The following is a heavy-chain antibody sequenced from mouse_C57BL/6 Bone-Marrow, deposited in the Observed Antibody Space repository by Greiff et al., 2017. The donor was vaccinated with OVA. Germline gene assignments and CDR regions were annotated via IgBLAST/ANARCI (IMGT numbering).Heavy chain of an antibody. CDR3: ARDYGSSYDWYFDV. CDR1: GYTFTDYY. CDR2: IYPGSGNT. D-gene: IGHD1-1*01. J-gene: IGHJ1*03. V-gene: IGHV1-76*01. Sequence: VKLQESGAELVRPGASVKLSCKASGYTFTDYYINWVKQRPGQGLEWIARIYPGSGNTYYHEKFKGKATLTAEKSSSTAYMQLSSLTSEDSAVYVCARDYGSSYDWYFDVWGTGTTVTVSS.